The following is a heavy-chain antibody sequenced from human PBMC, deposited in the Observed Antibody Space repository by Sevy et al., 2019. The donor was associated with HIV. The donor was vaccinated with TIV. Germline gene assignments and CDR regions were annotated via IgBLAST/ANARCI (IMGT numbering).Heavy chain of an antibody. J-gene: IGHJ4*02. Sequence: SENLSLTCSVTGVSLGADYYWSWVRQAPGKGLEWIAYYFHSGPFYYSPTLKSRLSISVDTTQNHFSLKLTSVTAADSAVYYCARIENVDAAPFDYWGQGTPVTVSS. V-gene: IGHV4-30-4*01. CDR1: GVSLGADYY. CDR2: YFHSGPF. D-gene: IGHD5-18*01. CDR3: ARIENVDAAPFDY.